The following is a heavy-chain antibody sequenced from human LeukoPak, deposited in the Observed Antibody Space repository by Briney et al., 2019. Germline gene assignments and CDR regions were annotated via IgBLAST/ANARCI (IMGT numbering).Heavy chain of an antibody. CDR1: GYSIRSGYY. CDR2: IYHNGGT. D-gene: IGHD6-13*01. V-gene: IGHV4-38-2*02. Sequence: SETLSLTCTVSGYSIRSGYYWGWIRQPPGKGLEWIGSIYHNGGTYYNPSLKSRVAISVDTSQKQVSLRLTSVTAADTAVYYCARGRYLTTRGGAAAGFLDYWGQGTLVTVSS. J-gene: IGHJ4*02. CDR3: ARGRYLTTRGGAAAGFLDY.